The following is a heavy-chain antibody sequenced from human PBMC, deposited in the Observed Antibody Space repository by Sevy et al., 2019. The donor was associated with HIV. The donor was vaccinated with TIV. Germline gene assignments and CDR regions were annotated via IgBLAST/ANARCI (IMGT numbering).Heavy chain of an antibody. CDR3: ASAGRPTRGFDS. CDR1: GYNFNTDW. V-gene: IGHV5-51*01. D-gene: IGHD1-26*01. Sequence: GESLKISCKSSGYNFNTDWIGWVRQMPGKGLDWMGITYPGDSDTRYSPSFQGHITISADKSISTAFVQWNSLKASDTAMYYCASAGRPTRGFDSWGQGTVVTVSS. CDR2: TYPGDSDT. J-gene: IGHJ4*02.